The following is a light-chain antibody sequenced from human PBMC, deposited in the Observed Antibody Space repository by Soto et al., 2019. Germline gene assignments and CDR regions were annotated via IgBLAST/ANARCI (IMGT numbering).Light chain of an antibody. CDR1: QSVLYSSNNKNY. J-gene: IGKJ2*01. Sequence: DIVMTQSPDSLAVSLGERATTNCKSSQSVLYSSNNKNYLAWYQQKPGQPPKLLIYWASTRESGVPDRFSGSGSGTDFTLTISSLQAEDVAVYSCQQYYSTSYTFGQGTKLEIK. CDR2: WAS. V-gene: IGKV4-1*01. CDR3: QQYYSTSYT.